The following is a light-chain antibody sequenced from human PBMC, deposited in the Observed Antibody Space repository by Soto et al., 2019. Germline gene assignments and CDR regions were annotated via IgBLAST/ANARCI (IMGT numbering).Light chain of an antibody. J-gene: IGKJ5*01. CDR1: QSVSSSY. V-gene: IGKV3-20*01. CDR2: CAS. Sequence: EIVLTQSPGTLSLSPGERATLSCRASQSVSSSYLAWYQQKPGQAPRLLIYCASSRATGIPDRFSGSGSGTDFTLTISRLEPEDFAVYYCQQYGSPSITFGQGTRLEIK. CDR3: QQYGSPSIT.